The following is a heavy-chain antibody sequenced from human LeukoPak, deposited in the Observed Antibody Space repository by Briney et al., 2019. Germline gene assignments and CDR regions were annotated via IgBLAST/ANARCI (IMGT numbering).Heavy chain of an antibody. CDR1: GGSISGSSYY. CDR3: ARQYYDSTGYYYFDH. D-gene: IGHD3-22*01. Sequence: SETLSLTCTVSGGSISGSSYYWGWTRQPPGKGLEWIGSLYYSGSTYYNPSLKSRVTISGDTSKSQFSLKLTSVTAADTAMYYCARQYYDSTGYYYFDHWGQGTLVTVSS. V-gene: IGHV4-39*01. J-gene: IGHJ4*02. CDR2: LYYSGST.